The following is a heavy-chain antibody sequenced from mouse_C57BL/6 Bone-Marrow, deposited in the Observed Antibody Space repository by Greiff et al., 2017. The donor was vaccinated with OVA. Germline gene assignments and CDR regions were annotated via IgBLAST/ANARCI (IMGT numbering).Heavy chain of an antibody. J-gene: IGHJ3*01. Sequence: EVKLVESGGGLVQPGGSLKLSCAASGFTFSDYYMYWVRQTPEKRLEWVAYIITCGGSTYYPDTVQDRFTISRYHAKNTRYLQMSRLKSEDTAMYYCARHLSFYYYNAGCAYGRQGNLVTLST. V-gene: IGHV5-12*01. CDR1: GFTFSDYY. D-gene: IGHD2-1*01. CDR3: ARHLSFYYYNAGCAY. CDR2: IITCGGST.